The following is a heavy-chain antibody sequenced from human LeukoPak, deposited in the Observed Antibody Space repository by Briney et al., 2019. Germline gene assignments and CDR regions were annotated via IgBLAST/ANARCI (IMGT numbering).Heavy chain of an antibody. J-gene: IGHJ3*02. CDR1: GGSISSSNYY. CDR2: VYYRGST. D-gene: IGHD4-17*01. Sequence: PSETLSLTCAVSGGSISSSNYYWGWIRQPPGKGLEWIGSVYYRGSTYYNPSLKSRVTISVDTSKNQFSLKLSSVTAADTAVYYCARRITRSSDYGDLGAFDIWGQGTMVTVSS. V-gene: IGHV4-39*01. CDR3: ARRITRSSDYGDLGAFDI.